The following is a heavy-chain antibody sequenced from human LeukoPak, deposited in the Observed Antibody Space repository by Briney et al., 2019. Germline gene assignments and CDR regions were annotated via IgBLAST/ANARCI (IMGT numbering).Heavy chain of an antibody. CDR2: IYSGGNT. D-gene: IGHD2-15*01. V-gene: IGHV3-53*01. CDR3: ARDLGRDSFDI. J-gene: IGHJ3*02. CDR1: GFTVSSIH. Sequence: GGSLRLSCAASGFTVSSIHMSWVRQAPGEGLEWVSVIYSGGNTYYVDSVKGRFTIYSDNYKNTLYLQMNNLRAEDTAVHYCARDLGRDSFDIWGQGTKVTVSS.